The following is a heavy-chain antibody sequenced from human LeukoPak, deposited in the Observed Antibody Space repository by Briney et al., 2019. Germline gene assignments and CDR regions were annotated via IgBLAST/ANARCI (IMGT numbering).Heavy chain of an antibody. CDR3: ARGRPVDY. J-gene: IGHJ4*02. CDR1: GVSFSGYY. CDR2: INHSGST. V-gene: IGHV4-34*01. Sequence: SETLSLTCAVYGVSFSGYYWSWIRQPPGKGLEWIGEINHSGSTNYNPSLKSRVTISVDTSKNQFSLKLSAVTAADTAVYYCARGRPVDYWGQGSLVTVSS.